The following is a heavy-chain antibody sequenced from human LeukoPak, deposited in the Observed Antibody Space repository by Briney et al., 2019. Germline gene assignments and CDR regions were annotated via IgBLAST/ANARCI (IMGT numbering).Heavy chain of an antibody. CDR3: AKYNWNDGRVFDI. V-gene: IGHV3-30*02. CDR1: GFTFSGYG. D-gene: IGHD1-1*01. J-gene: IGHJ3*02. Sequence: GGSLRLSCAASGFTFSGYGMHWVRQAPDKGLEWVAFIRDDGSNKYYADSVKGRFTISRDNSKNTLYLQMNSLRGADTAVYYCAKYNWNDGRVFDIWGQGTMVTVSS. CDR2: IRDDGSNK.